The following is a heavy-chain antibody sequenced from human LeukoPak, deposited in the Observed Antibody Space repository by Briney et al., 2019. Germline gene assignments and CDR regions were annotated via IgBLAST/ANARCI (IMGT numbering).Heavy chain of an antibody. J-gene: IGHJ4*02. CDR3: AKGDSGSYSPPRY. CDR2: ISWNSGSI. Sequence: GRSLRLSCAASGFTFDDYAMPWVRQAPGKGLEWVSGISWNSGSIGYADSVKGRFTISRDNAKNSLYLQMNSLRAEDTALYYCAKGDSGSYSPPRYWGQGTLVTVSS. V-gene: IGHV3-9*01. D-gene: IGHD1-26*01. CDR1: GFTFDDYA.